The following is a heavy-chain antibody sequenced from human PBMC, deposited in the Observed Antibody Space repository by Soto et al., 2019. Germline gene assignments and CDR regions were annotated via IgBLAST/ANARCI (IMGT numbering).Heavy chain of an antibody. D-gene: IGHD6-19*01. Sequence: WSLRLSCAASGFTFDDYAMHWVRQAPGKGLEWVAVISYDGSNKYYADSVKGRFTISRDNSKNTLYLQMSSLRAEDTAVYYCVKDGSSGWPYFYDMDVWGQGTTVTVSS. J-gene: IGHJ6*02. CDR2: ISYDGSNK. V-gene: IGHV3-30*18. CDR3: VKDGSSGWPYFYDMDV. CDR1: GFTFDDYA.